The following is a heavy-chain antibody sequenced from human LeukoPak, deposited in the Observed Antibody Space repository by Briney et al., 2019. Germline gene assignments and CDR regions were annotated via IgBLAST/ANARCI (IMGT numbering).Heavy chain of an antibody. CDR2: ISSSSSYI. CDR3: ARDPRAYDSSGYSEY. J-gene: IGHJ4*02. D-gene: IGHD3-22*01. Sequence: GGSLRLSCAASGFTFSSYSMNWVRQAPGKGLEWVSSISSSSSYIYYADSVKGRFTISKDNAKNSLYLQMNSLRAEDTAVYYCARDPRAYDSSGYSEYWGQGTLVTVSS. CDR1: GFTFSSYS. V-gene: IGHV3-21*01.